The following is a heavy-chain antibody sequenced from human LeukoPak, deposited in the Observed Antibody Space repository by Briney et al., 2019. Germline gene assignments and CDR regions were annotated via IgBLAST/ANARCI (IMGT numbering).Heavy chain of an antibody. J-gene: IGHJ4*02. CDR3: ASGATYYYASGSYGGFDY. CDR1: ALTFSSYA. D-gene: IGHD3-10*01. CDR2: ISYDGSNK. V-gene: IGHV3-30*04. Sequence: PGGSLRLSCAASALTFSSYAMHWVRQAPGKGLEWVAVISYDGSNKYYADSVKGRFTISRDNSKNTLYLQMNSLRAEDTAVYYCASGATYYYASGSYGGFDYWGQGTLATVSS.